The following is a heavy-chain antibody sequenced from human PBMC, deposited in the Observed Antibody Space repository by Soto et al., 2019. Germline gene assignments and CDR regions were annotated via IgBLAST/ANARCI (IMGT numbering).Heavy chain of an antibody. V-gene: IGHV4-59*01. Sequence: SETLSLTCTVSGGSISSYYWSWIRQPPGKGLEWIGYIYYSGSTNYNPSLKSRVTISVDTSKNQFSLKLSSVTAADTAVYYCARDKVPAALLGWFVPWGQGTLV. CDR2: IYYSGST. CDR1: GGSISSYY. J-gene: IGHJ5*02. D-gene: IGHD2-2*01. CDR3: ARDKVPAALLGWFVP.